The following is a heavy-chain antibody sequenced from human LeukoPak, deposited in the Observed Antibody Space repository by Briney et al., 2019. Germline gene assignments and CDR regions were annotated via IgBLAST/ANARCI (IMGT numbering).Heavy chain of an antibody. D-gene: IGHD5-12*01. CDR3: ARGMSAYSGFGPFDYFDY. CDR1: GFSISSDYF. V-gene: IGHV4-38-2*01. Sequence: SETLSLTCAVSGFSISSDYFWGRIRQPPGKGLEWIGSISHSGSTYYNPSLKSRVTISIDTSKNHFSLKLSSVTAADTALFYCARGMSAYSGFGPFDYFDYWGQGTLVTVSS. CDR2: ISHSGST. J-gene: IGHJ4*02.